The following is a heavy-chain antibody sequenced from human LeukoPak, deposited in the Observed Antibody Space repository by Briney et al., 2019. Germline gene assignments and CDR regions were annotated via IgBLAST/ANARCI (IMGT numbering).Heavy chain of an antibody. D-gene: IGHD5-18*01. Sequence: PSETLSLTCTVSGGSISSYYWSWIRQAPGKGLEWIGYIYYSGSTNYNPSLKSRVTISVDTSKNQFSLKLSSVIAADTAVYYCSRGRGYGRLVTFDNWGQGTLVTVSS. CDR3: SRGRGYGRLVTFDN. V-gene: IGHV4-59*01. J-gene: IGHJ4*02. CDR2: IYYSGST. CDR1: GGSISSYY.